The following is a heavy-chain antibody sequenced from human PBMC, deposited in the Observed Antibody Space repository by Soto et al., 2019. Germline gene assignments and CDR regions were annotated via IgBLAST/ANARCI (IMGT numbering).Heavy chain of an antibody. V-gene: IGHV6-1*01. J-gene: IGHJ4*02. Sequence: SQTLSLTCAISGDSVSSNTAAWNWIRSSPSRGLEWLGRTYYRSNWRHDYAVSVKSRITVNPDTSKNHFSLQLNSVTPDDTAVYYCARGVAGSGFDLWGQGTLVTSPQ. CDR2: TYYRSNWRH. CDR1: GDSVSSNTAA. CDR3: ARGVAGSGFDL. D-gene: IGHD6-19*01.